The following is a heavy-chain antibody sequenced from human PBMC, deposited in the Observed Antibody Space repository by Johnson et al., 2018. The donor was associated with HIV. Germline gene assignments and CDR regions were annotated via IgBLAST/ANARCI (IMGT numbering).Heavy chain of an antibody. CDR2: INWNGGRT. J-gene: IGHJ3*01. D-gene: IGHD3-9*01. CDR3: ARGSVLAGYFSLDPVDV. Sequence: VQLVESGGTVVRPGGSLRLSCAASGFIFDEYGMNWVRQAPGKGLEWVSTINWNGGRTGYAASVKARFSISRDSAKTSLYLQMNSLRAEDTALYYCARGSVLAGYFSLDPVDVWGQGTMVTVSS. CDR1: GFIFDEYG. V-gene: IGHV3-20*04.